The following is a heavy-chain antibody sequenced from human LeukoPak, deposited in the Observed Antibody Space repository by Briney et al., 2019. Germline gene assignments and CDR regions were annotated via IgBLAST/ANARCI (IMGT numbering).Heavy chain of an antibody. V-gene: IGHV3-21*01. D-gene: IGHD2-15*01. J-gene: IGHJ4*02. Sequence: GGSLRLSCAASGFTFSSYSMNWVRQAPGKGLEWVSSISSSSYIYYADSVKGRFTISRDNAKNSLYLQMNSLRAEDTAVYYCARPPPPGYCSGGSCYEGGYWGQGTLVTVSS. CDR3: ARPPPPGYCSGGSCYEGGY. CDR1: GFTFSSYS. CDR2: ISSSSYI.